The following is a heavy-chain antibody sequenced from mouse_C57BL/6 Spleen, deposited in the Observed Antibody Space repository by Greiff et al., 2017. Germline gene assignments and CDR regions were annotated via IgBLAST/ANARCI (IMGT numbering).Heavy chain of an antibody. V-gene: IGHV1-64*01. J-gene: IGHJ4*01. CDR3: AREGYAMDY. CDR1: GYTFTSYW. CDR2: IHPTSGST. Sequence: QVQLQQPGAELVQPGASVKLSCTASGYTFTSYWMHWVQQRPGQGLEWIGMIHPTSGSTTYNEKFKSKATLTVDKSASTAYMQISSLTSEDSAVYYCAREGYAMDYWGQGTSVTVSS.